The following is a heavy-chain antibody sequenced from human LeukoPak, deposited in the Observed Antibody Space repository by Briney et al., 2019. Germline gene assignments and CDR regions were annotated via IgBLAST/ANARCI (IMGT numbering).Heavy chain of an antibody. CDR1: GFTFSNYA. J-gene: IGHJ4*02. D-gene: IGHD3-10*01. CDR2: ITDSGGST. V-gene: IGHV3-23*01. Sequence: PGGPLRLSCAASGFTFSNYAMNSVRQAPGKGLGWVSKITDSGGSTYYADSVKGRFNVSSDNSKNTRDLQMNSLRAEDTAVYYCAKEGSRSYFEYWGQGTLVTVSS. CDR3: AKEGSRSYFEY.